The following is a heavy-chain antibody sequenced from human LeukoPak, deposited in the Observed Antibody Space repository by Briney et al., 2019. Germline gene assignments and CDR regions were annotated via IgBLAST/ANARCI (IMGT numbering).Heavy chain of an antibody. Sequence: GGSLRLSCAASGFTFDDYAMHWVRQAPGKGLEWVSGISWNSGSIGYADSVKGRFTISRDNAKNSLYLQMNSLRAADTAVYYCAKDPSNYGSGFMDVWGKGTTVTVSS. CDR1: GFTFDDYA. D-gene: IGHD3-10*01. V-gene: IGHV3-9*01. CDR3: AKDPSNYGSGFMDV. J-gene: IGHJ6*03. CDR2: ISWNSGSI.